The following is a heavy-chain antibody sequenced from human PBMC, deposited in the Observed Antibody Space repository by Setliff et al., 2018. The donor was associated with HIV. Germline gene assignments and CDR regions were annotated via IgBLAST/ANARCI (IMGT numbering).Heavy chain of an antibody. CDR3: ATARPGARFDV. J-gene: IGHJ4*01. D-gene: IGHD6-6*01. Sequence: VASVKVSCKASVHTFASYGIGWLRQAPGQGLEWLGWISAYNVNAPNAQKSQGRVTMTIDIPTTTAYMEMRSLRFDDTAVYYCATARPGARFDVWGQGTLVTVSS. V-gene: IGHV1-18*01. CDR2: ISAYNVNA. CDR1: VHTFASYG.